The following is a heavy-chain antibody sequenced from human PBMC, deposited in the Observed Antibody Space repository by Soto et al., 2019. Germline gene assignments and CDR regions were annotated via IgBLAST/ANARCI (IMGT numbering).Heavy chain of an antibody. J-gene: IGHJ5*02. Sequence: PSETLSLTCTVSGGSISTGGYYWNWIRQHPGKGLEWIGYFYYSGSTYYNPSLKSRVTISVNTSKNRFSLKLSSVTAADTAVYYCARSVFPWGQETLVTVSS. CDR3: ARSVFP. CDR1: GGSISTGGYY. CDR2: FYYSGST. V-gene: IGHV4-31*03.